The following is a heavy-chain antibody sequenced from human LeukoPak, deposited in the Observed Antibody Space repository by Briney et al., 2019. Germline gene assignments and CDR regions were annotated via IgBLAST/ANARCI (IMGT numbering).Heavy chain of an antibody. CDR3: APLGFCSGGTCYNGN. CDR2: INPSSGDT. CDR1: GYIFTGYY. V-gene: IGHV1-2*02. D-gene: IGHD2-15*01. J-gene: IGHJ4*02. Sequence: ASVKVSCKASGYIFTGYYMHWVRQAPGQGLEWMGWINPSSGDTTYAQNFQGRVTMTRDTSISTAYMELSRLRSDDTAVYYCAPLGFCSGGTCYNGNWGQGTLVTVSS.